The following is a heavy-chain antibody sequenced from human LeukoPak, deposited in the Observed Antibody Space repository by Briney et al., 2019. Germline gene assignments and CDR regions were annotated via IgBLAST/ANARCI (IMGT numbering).Heavy chain of an antibody. Sequence: GGSLRLSCAASGFTFTNAWMGWVRQAPGKGLEWIGRIKSKTDGGTTDYVAPVKGRFTISRDDSRNTLYLQSNSLKSEDTAEYYCTTDRGVAARPLFDFWGQGILVTVSS. D-gene: IGHD6-6*01. V-gene: IGHV3-15*01. CDR3: TTDRGVAARPLFDF. CDR1: GFTFTNAW. CDR2: IKSKTDGGTT. J-gene: IGHJ4*02.